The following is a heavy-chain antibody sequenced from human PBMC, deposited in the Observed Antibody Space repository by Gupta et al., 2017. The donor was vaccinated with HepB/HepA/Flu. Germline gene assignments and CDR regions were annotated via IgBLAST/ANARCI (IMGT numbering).Heavy chain of an antibody. CDR3: ASPVYCSGGSCDDQTSWFDP. J-gene: IGHJ5*02. Sequence: QVQLVQSGAEVKKPGASVKVSCKASGYTFTGYYMHWVRQAPGQGLEWMGWINPNSGGKNYAQKFKGRGTMTRDTSISTDYMERSRMRSDETAVYYCASPVYCSGGSCDDQTSWFDPGGQGTLVTVYS. CDR1: GYTFTGYY. D-gene: IGHD2-15*01. V-gene: IGHV1-2*02. CDR2: INPNSGGK.